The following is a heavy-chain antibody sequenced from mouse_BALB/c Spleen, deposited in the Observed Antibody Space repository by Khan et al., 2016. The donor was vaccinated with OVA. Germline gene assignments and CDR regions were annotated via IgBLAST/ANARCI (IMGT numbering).Heavy chain of an antibody. V-gene: IGHV3-2*02. Sequence: EVKLLESGPGLVKPSQSLSLTCTVTGYSITSDYAWNWIRQFPGNKLEWMGYISSSGSTNYNPALKSRISITRDKSKNQFFLQLNSVTTEDTATYYCARDGSRYNYAMDYWGQGPSVTVSS. CDR2: ISSSGST. CDR3: ARDGSRYNYAMDY. CDR1: GYSITSDYA. D-gene: IGHD2-3*01. J-gene: IGHJ4*01.